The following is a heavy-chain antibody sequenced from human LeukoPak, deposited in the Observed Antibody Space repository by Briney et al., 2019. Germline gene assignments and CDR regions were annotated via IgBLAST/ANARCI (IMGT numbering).Heavy chain of an antibody. D-gene: IGHD5-12*01. CDR2: ISSSSGTI. Sequence: QPGKSLRLSCAVSGFTFSSYSMNWVRQAPGKGLEWVSYISSSSGTIYYADSVKGRFTISRDNAKNSLYLQMNSLRDEDTAVYYCARVWGYRNGFDYWGQGTLVTVSS. V-gene: IGHV3-48*02. CDR3: ARVWGYRNGFDY. J-gene: IGHJ4*02. CDR1: GFTFSSYS.